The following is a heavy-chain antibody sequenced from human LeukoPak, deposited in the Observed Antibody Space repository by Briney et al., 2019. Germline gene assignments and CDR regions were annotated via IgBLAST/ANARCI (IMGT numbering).Heavy chain of an antibody. J-gene: IGHJ4*02. Sequence: SETLSLTCTVSGYSISSSSYYWGWIRQPPGKGLEWIGSIYYSGSTYYNPSLKSRVTISVDTSKNQFSLKLSSVTAADTAVYYCARDGPIGPWGQGTLVTVSS. CDR3: ARDGPIGP. D-gene: IGHD2-15*01. CDR1: GYSISSSSYY. CDR2: IYYSGST. V-gene: IGHV4-39*07.